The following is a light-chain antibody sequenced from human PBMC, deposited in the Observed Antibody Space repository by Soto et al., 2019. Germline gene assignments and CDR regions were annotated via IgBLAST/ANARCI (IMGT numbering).Light chain of an antibody. Sequence: IQMTQSPSSLSASTGDRVTITCRASQGISSYLAWYQQKPGKAPKLLIYAASTLQSGVPSRFSGSGSGTDFTLTISCLQSEDFATYYCQQYYSYPAFGQGTRLEIK. V-gene: IGKV1-8*01. CDR2: AAS. J-gene: IGKJ5*01. CDR3: QQYYSYPA. CDR1: QGISSY.